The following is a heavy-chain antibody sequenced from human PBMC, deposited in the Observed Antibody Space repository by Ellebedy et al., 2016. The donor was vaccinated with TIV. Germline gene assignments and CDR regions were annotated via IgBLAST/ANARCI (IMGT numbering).Heavy chain of an antibody. CDR3: ARERYGSVSYPDY. D-gene: IGHD3-10*01. Sequence: GESLKISXVTSGFTFSTSAMNWVRQTPEKGLEWVSIISARGDYTYYVDSVKGRFTISRDNSKNTLYLHMNSLRAADTAIYYCARERYGSVSYPDYWGQGTLVTVSS. CDR1: GFTFSTSA. V-gene: IGHV3-23*01. J-gene: IGHJ4*02. CDR2: ISARGDYT.